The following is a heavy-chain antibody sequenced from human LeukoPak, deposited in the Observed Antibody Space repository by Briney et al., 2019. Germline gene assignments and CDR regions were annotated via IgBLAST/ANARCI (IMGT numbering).Heavy chain of an antibody. Sequence: PGGSLRLSCAASGFTFSDYYMSWIRQAPGKGLEWVSYISSSGSTIYYADSVKGRFTISRDNAKNSLYLQMNSLRAEDTAVYYCARDNQRGVVTAISPWGQGTRVTVSS. CDR1: GFTFSDYY. CDR2: ISSSGSTI. D-gene: IGHD2-21*02. V-gene: IGHV3-11*01. J-gene: IGHJ5*02. CDR3: ARDNQRGVVTAISP.